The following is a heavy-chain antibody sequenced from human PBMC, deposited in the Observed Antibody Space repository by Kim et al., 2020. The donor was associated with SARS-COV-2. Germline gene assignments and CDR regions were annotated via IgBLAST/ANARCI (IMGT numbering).Heavy chain of an antibody. Sequence: ASVKVSCKASGYTFSSYAIHWLRQAPGKGFEWMSWINGRNGDTKYSQNFKGRVTITSDTSASTAYMELSSLRFEDTAIYYCGRGSRGVFSWGQGTVVTVSS. CDR1: GYTFSSYA. CDR3: GRGSRGVFS. D-gene: IGHD3-10*01. CDR2: INGRNGDT. J-gene: IGHJ5*02. V-gene: IGHV1-3*01.